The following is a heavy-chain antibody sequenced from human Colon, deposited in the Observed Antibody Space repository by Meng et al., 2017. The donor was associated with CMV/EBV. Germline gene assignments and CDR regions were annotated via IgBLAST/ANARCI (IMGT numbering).Heavy chain of an antibody. J-gene: IGHJ6*02. CDR1: GYRFTDYY. CDR3: ARITTFGVGLHGMDV. CDR2: ISSSSGTI. V-gene: IGHV3-11*04. D-gene: IGHD3-3*01. Sequence: SCKASGYRFTDYYIHWVRQAPGQGLEWVSYISSSSGTIYYADSVKGRFTISRDNAKNSLYLQMNSLRVEDTGVYYCARITTFGVGLHGMDVWGQGTTVTVSS.